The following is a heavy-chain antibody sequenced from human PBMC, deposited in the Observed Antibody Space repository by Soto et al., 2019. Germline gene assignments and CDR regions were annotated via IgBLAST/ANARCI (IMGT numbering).Heavy chain of an antibody. CDR3: AREVTMIVVALGSWFDP. CDR2: IWYDGSNK. Sequence: GGSLRLSYAAAGCTFSSYGMDWVRQAPGKGLEWVAVIWYDGSNKYYADSVKGRFTISRDNSKNTLYLQMNSLTAEDTAVYYCAREVTMIVVALGSWFDPWGQGTLVTVSS. J-gene: IGHJ5*02. V-gene: IGHV3-33*01. CDR1: GCTFSSYG. D-gene: IGHD3-22*01.